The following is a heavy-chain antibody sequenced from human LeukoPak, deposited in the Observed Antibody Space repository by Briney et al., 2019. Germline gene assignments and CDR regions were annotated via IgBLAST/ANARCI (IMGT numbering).Heavy chain of an antibody. V-gene: IGHV3-9*01. D-gene: IGHD2/OR15-2a*01. CDR2: ISWNSGSI. CDR3: AKDMGSNIDYYMDV. CDR1: GFTFDDYA. J-gene: IGHJ6*03. Sequence: PGGSLRLSCAASGFTFDDYAMHWVRHAPGKGLEWVSGISWNSGSIGYADSVKGRFTISRDNAKNSLYLQMNSLRAEDTALYYCAKDMGSNIDYYMDVWGKGTTVTVSS.